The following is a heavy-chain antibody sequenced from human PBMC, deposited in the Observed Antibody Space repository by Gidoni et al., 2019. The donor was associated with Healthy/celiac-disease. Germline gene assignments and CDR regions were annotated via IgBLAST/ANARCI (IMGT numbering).Heavy chain of an antibody. CDR3: ARTGGGSSDPFYTLMDV. CDR2: IYYSGST. Sequence: QVQLQESGPGLVKPSQTLSLTCTVSGGSISSGGYYWSWIRQHPGKGLEWIGYIYYSGSTYYNPSLKSRVTISVDTSKNQFSLKLSSVTAADTAVYYCARTGGGSSDPFYTLMDVWGQGTTVTVSS. CDR1: GGSISSGGYY. V-gene: IGHV4-31*03. J-gene: IGHJ6*02. D-gene: IGHD6-6*01.